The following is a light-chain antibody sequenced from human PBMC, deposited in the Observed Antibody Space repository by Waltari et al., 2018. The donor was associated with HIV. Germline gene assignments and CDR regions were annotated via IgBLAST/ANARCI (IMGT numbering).Light chain of an antibody. CDR2: RDN. CDR1: SPNIGTHH. Sequence: QSVVPQSPSASGTPGQSATISCSGSSPNIGTHHVFCYQHLPGTAPKLLIFRDNQRPSGVPDRSSGSRSGTSASLAISGLRSEDEAVYYCVVWDDSLSGVVFGGGTSLTVL. J-gene: IGLJ2*01. V-gene: IGLV1-47*01. CDR3: VVWDDSLSGVV.